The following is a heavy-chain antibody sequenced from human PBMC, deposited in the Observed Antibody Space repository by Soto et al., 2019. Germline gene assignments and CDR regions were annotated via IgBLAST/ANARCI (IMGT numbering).Heavy chain of an antibody. CDR1: GGSFTSGGYY. CDR2: ISYSGST. Sequence: QVQLQASGPGLVKPSETLSLTCTVSGGSFTSGGYYWTWIRQLPGKGLEWIGYISYSGSTYYNPSLKSRVVISKDLSKKQFPLKLTSVTAADTAVYFCARDRRAARDGMDVWGQGTTVIVSS. D-gene: IGHD6-25*01. J-gene: IGHJ6*02. V-gene: IGHV4-31*03. CDR3: ARDRRAARDGMDV.